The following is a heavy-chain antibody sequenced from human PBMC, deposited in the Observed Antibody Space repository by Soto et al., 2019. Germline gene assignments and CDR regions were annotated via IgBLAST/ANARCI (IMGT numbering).Heavy chain of an antibody. CDR2: TYYRSKWYN. CDR3: ARDYCSSTSCYTTNYYYYGMDV. J-gene: IGHJ6*02. CDR1: GDSVSSNSAA. D-gene: IGHD2-2*02. Sequence: TLSLTCAISGDSVSSNSAAWNWIRQSPSRGLEWLGRTYYRSKWYNDYAVSVKSRITINPDTSKNQFSLQLNSVTPEDTAVCYCARDYCSSTSCYTTNYYYYGMDVWGQGTTVTVSS. V-gene: IGHV6-1*01.